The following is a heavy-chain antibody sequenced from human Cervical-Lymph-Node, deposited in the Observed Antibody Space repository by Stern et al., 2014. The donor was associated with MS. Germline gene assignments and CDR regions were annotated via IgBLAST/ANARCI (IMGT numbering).Heavy chain of an antibody. V-gene: IGHV1-69*01. D-gene: IGHD6-13*01. J-gene: IGHJ4*02. CDR1: GGSFSMDS. CDR3: ARDQGGIADS. Sequence: QVQLGQSGAEVKKPGSSGKVSCKASGGSFSMDSISWVRQAPGQGLEGMGGLTPMFGTSNYAQKFQGRVTTTADVSTSTAYMELTSLRSEDTAVYFCARDQGGIADSWGQGTLVIVSS. CDR2: LTPMFGTS.